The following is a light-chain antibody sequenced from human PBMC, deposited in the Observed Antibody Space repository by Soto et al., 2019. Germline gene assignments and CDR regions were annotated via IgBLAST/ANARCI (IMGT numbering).Light chain of an antibody. J-gene: IGKJ1*01. CDR1: QSMRIW. V-gene: IGKV1-5*03. Sequence: DIQMTQSPSTLSASVGDRVSITCRASQSMRIWLAWYQQKPGKAPKVLIYKASILESGVPSRFSGSGSETEFTLTISSLQPDDFATYYCQQYKTYSRTFGQGTKVEIK. CDR2: KAS. CDR3: QQYKTYSRT.